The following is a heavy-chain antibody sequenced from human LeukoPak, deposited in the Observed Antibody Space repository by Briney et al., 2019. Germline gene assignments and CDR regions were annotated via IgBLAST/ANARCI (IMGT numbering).Heavy chain of an antibody. J-gene: IGHJ5*02. CDR1: GGSFSGYY. CDR2: INHSGST. CDR3: ARFFRTSVSWFDP. Sequence: SETLSLTCAVYGGSFSGYYWSWIRQPPGKGLEWIGEINHSGSTNYNPSLKSRVTISVDTSKNQFSLRLSSVTAADTAVYYCARFFRTSVSWFDPWGQGTLVTVSS. V-gene: IGHV4-34*01. D-gene: IGHD2-2*01.